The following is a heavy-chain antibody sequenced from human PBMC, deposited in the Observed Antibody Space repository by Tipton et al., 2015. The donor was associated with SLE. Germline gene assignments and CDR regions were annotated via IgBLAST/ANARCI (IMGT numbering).Heavy chain of an antibody. V-gene: IGHV4-59*12. CDR3: VREAPFYDYWGGYRYWYFDL. CDR2: IYYSGHT. J-gene: IGHJ2*01. Sequence: TLSLTCTVSGGSIGVSEWTWIRQPPGKGLEWIGYIYYSGHTNYNPSLESRVTISVDTSKTQFSLKLSSVIAADTAVYYCVREAPFYDYWGGYRYWYFDLWGRGTLVTVSS. CDR1: GGSIGVSE. D-gene: IGHD3-3*01.